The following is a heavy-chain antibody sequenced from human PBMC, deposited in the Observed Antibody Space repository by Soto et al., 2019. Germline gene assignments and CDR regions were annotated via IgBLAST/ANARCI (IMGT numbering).Heavy chain of an antibody. J-gene: IGHJ4*02. CDR1: GFTVSSNY. Sequence: EGSLRLSCAASGFTVSSNYMNWVRQAPGKGLEWLSIIYSDGTTYYADSVKGRFSISRDNFKNTLYLQMNNLRAEDTAVYYCAILSNWGQGTLVTVSS. CDR3: AILSN. V-gene: IGHV3-53*01. CDR2: IYSDGTT. D-gene: IGHD6-6*01.